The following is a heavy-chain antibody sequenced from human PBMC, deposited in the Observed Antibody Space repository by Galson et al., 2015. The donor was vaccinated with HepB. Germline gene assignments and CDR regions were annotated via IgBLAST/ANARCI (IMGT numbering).Heavy chain of an antibody. CDR1: GFTFSNAW. CDR3: TTGGDTAMVTEYYYYGMDV. Sequence: SLRLSCAASGFTFSNAWMSWVRQAPGKGLEWVGRIKSKTDGGITDYAVPVKGRFTISRDDSKNTLYLQMNSLKTEDTAVYYCTTGGDTAMVTEYYYYGMDVWGQGTTVTVSS. D-gene: IGHD5-18*01. V-gene: IGHV3-15*01. CDR2: IKSKTDGGIT. J-gene: IGHJ6*02.